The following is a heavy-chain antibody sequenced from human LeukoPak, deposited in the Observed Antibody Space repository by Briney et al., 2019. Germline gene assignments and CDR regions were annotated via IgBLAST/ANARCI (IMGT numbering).Heavy chain of an antibody. J-gene: IGHJ4*02. CDR1: GFTFSSYG. CDR2: IRYDGSNK. D-gene: IGHD3-10*01. CDR3: ANDFGLTIDGSGTYGIDY. V-gene: IGHV3-30*02. Sequence: GGSLRLSCAASGFTFSSYGMHWVRQAPGKGLEWVAFIRYDGSNKYYADSVKGRFTISRDNSKNTLYLQMNSLRAEDTAVYYCANDFGLTIDGSGTYGIDYWGQGTLVTVSS.